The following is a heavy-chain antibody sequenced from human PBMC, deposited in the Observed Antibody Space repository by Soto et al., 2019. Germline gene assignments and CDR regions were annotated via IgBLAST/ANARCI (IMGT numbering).Heavy chain of an antibody. D-gene: IGHD2-2*02. CDR1: GDSINNYY. CDR2: INYSGST. CDR3: ASISTSCYNKIRGTDYYYYGMDV. V-gene: IGHV4-59*01. Sequence: SETLSLTCXVSGDSINNYYWSWIRQPPGKGLEWIGYINYSGSTYYNPSLKSRVTISVDTSKTQFSLKLSSVTAADTAVYGNASISTSCYNKIRGTDYYYYGMDVWGQGTTVTVS. J-gene: IGHJ6*02.